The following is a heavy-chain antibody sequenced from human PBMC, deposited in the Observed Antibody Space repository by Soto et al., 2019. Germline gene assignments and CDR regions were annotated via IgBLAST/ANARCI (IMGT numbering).Heavy chain of an antibody. J-gene: IGHJ4*02. CDR3: AHRGIWCSDGSCYSHPFDY. V-gene: IGHV2-5*02. CDR1: GFSLSTTGVG. Sequence: QITLKESGPTLVKPTQTLTLTCTFSGFSLSTTGVGVGWIRQPPGKALEWLALIYWDDDKRYSPSLESRLTINKDTSRNQVVLTMTNMDPVDTATYLCAHRGIWCSDGSCYSHPFDYWGQGTLVTVSS. D-gene: IGHD2-15*01. CDR2: IYWDDDK.